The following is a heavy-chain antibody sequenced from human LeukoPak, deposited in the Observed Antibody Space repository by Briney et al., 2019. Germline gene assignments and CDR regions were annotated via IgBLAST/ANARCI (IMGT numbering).Heavy chain of an antibody. CDR1: GYTFATYD. CDR2: MSPNSGNT. CDR3: ARGKIAARRGSWFDP. J-gene: IGHJ5*02. V-gene: IGHV1-8*01. Sequence: ASVKVSCKASGYTFATYDINWVRQASGQGLQWMGWMSPNSGNTGYSQKFQGRVTMTRNTSISTAYMELSSLRSEDTAVYYCARGKIAARRGSWFDPWGQGTLVTVSS. D-gene: IGHD6-6*01.